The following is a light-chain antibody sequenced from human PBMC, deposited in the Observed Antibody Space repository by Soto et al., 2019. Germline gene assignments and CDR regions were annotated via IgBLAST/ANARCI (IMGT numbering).Light chain of an antibody. Sequence: QSALTQPASVSGSPGQSITISCTGTSSDVGGYNYVSWYQQHPGKAPKLMIYDVSNRPSGVSNRFSGSKSGNTASLTISGLQAEDEADYYSSSYTSSSIYWVFGGGTKVTVL. CDR2: DVS. J-gene: IGLJ3*02. V-gene: IGLV2-14*01. CDR3: SSYTSSSIYWV. CDR1: SSDVGGYNY.